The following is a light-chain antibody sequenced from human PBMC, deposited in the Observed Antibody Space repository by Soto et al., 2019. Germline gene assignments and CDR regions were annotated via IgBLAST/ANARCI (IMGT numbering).Light chain of an antibody. Sequence: QSALTQPPSVSGSPGQSVTISCTGTSSDVGGYDYVSWYQQRPGKAPQLLIYDVTKRPSVVPDRFSGSKSGNTASLTISGLQAEDEADFYCCSYGGSFPYVFGTGTKVTVL. CDR2: DVT. CDR3: CSYGGSFPYV. V-gene: IGLV2-11*01. CDR1: SSDVGGYDY. J-gene: IGLJ1*01.